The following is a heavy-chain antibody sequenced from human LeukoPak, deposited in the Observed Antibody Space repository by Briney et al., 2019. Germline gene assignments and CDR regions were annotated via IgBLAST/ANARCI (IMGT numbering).Heavy chain of an antibody. Sequence: GGSLRLSCAASGFTVSNNYMYWVRQAPGKGLAGVSVIYSGGSTFYADFVEGRFAVSRDDPKNTLYLQMTSLRVEDTAVYYCARASRTIFDRIALLYGMDVWGRGTTVTVSS. CDR2: IYSGGST. V-gene: IGHV3-53*01. CDR1: GFTVSNNY. CDR3: ARASRTIFDRIALLYGMDV. J-gene: IGHJ6*02. D-gene: IGHD3-3*01.